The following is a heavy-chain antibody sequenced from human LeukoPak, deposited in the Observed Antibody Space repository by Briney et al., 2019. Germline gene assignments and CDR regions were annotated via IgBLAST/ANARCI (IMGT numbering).Heavy chain of an antibody. J-gene: IGHJ4*02. CDR3: ARGASPLGF. CDR1: GGPIGSYY. CDR2: IYYSGTT. V-gene: IGHV4-59*01. D-gene: IGHD7-27*01. Sequence: SETLSLTCTVSGGPIGSYYWSWIRQPPGKGLEWIGYIYYSGTTNYNPSLKSRVTISVDTSKNQFSLKLSSVSAADTAVYYRARGASPLGFWGQGTLVTVSS.